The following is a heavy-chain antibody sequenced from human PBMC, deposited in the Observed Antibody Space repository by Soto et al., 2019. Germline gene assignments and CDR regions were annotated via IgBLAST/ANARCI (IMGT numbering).Heavy chain of an antibody. CDR2: ISDSGGRT. CDR1: GFTFSNYA. V-gene: IGHV3-23*01. Sequence: GGSLRLSCAASGFTFSNYAMSWVRQAPGKGLEWVSSISDSGGRTYYADSVKGRFTISRDNSKNTLYLQMNSLRPEDTAVYYCAKRNYCTGGICYSISGYWGQGILVTVSS. D-gene: IGHD2-15*01. J-gene: IGHJ4*02. CDR3: AKRNYCTGGICYSISGY.